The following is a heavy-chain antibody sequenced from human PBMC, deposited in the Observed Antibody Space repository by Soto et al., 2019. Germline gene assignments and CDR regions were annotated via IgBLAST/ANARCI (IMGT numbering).Heavy chain of an antibody. CDR2: IYISGTT. Sequence: QVQLQESGPGLVKPSQTLSLTCNVSGVSIGSGDYYWSWIRQPPGKGLEWIEYIYISGTTYYNPSLKSRLTISLDTSRNVFSLKLRSVTAADTAVYYCARVPPPYSFSYDDWGQGTLVTVSS. CDR3: ARVPPPYSFSYDD. J-gene: IGHJ4*02. CDR1: GVSIGSGDYY. D-gene: IGHD5-12*01. V-gene: IGHV4-30-4*01.